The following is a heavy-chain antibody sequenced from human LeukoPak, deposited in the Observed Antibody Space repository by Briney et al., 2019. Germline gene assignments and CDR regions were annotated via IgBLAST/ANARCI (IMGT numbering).Heavy chain of an antibody. CDR2: INSNSGVR. V-gene: IGHV1-2*06. J-gene: IGHJ4*02. Sequence: ASVKVFCKPSEYPFTGYHMLCVLQDPGHGLEWKGRINSNSGVRKYSQKFQGRATMTRDTSISTAYMELSRLKSDDTAVYYCARVDWGSGVMDYWGQGTLVTVSS. CDR1: EYPFTGYH. CDR3: ARVDWGSGVMDY. D-gene: IGHD3-16*01.